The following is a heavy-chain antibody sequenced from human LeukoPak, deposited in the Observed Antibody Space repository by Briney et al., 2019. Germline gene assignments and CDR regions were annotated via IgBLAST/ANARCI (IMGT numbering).Heavy chain of an antibody. J-gene: IGHJ4*02. V-gene: IGHV3-74*01. D-gene: IGHD4-11*01. Sequence: GGSLRLSCAASGFIFSSYWMHWVRQAPGRGLVWVSRINSDGSSTSYADSVKGRFTISRDNAKNTLYLQMNSLRAEDAAVYYCASPGGNYALLGFDSWGQGTLVTVSS. CDR2: INSDGSST. CDR3: ASPGGNYALLGFDS. CDR1: GFIFSSYW.